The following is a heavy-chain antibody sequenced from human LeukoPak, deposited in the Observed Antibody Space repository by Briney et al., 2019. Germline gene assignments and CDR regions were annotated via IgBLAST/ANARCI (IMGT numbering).Heavy chain of an antibody. D-gene: IGHD6-13*01. J-gene: IGHJ4*02. Sequence: SETLSLTCAVYGGSFSGYYWSWIRQLPGKGLEWIGEINHSGSTNYNPSLKSRVTISVDTSKNQFSLKLSSVTAADTAVYYCARGVAAAASSDYWGQGTLVTVSS. V-gene: IGHV4-34*01. CDR2: INHSGST. CDR1: GGSFSGYY. CDR3: ARGVAAAASSDY.